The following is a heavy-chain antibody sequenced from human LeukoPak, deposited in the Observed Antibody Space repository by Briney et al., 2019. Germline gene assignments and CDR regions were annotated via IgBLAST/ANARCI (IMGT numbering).Heavy chain of an antibody. V-gene: IGHV3-23*01. D-gene: IGHD1-1*01. CDR1: GFTFSSYA. J-gene: IGHJ6*02. CDR2: ISGGGGST. Sequence: GGSLRLSCAASGFTFSSYAMNWVRQAPGKGLEWVSAISGGGGSTYYADSVKGRFTISRDNSKNTLYLQMNSLRAEDTAVYYCARLGWNDKYYYYGMDVWGQGTTVTVSS. CDR3: ARLGWNDKYYYYGMDV.